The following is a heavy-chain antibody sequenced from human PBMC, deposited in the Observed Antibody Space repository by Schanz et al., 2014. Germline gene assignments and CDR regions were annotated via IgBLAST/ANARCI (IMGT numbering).Heavy chain of an antibody. CDR2: ITGASDHI. D-gene: IGHD3-10*01. CDR1: GFIFGSSV. J-gene: IGHJ3*02. CDR3: AKGRFGELSAFDI. V-gene: IGHV3-23*01. Sequence: EVQFLESGGGLIQPGGSLRLSCAASGFIFGSSVMAWVRQAPGKGLEWVSGITGASDHIDYAESVKGRFTISRDNSKNTLYLQMDSLRAEDTAVYYCAKGRFGELSAFDIWGQGTMVTVSS.